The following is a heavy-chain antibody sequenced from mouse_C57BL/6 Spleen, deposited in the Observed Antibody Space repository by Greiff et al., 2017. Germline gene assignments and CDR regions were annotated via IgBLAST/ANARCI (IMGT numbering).Heavy chain of an antibody. V-gene: IGHV1-85*01. CDR3: AIRPIYYDYDGFAY. J-gene: IGHJ3*01. D-gene: IGHD2-4*01. CDR2: IYPRDGST. Sequence: VQLQQSGPELVKPGASVKLSCKASGYTFTSYDINWVKQRPGQGLEWIGWIYPRDGSTKYNEKLKGKATLTVDTSSSSAYMVLHSLTSADAAVYFCAIRPIYYDYDGFAYWGQGTLVTVSA. CDR1: GYTFTSYD.